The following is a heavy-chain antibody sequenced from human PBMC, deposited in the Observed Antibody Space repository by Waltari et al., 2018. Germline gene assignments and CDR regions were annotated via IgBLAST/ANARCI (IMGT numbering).Heavy chain of an antibody. V-gene: IGHV1-2*02. CDR1: GYTFTGYY. J-gene: IGHJ6*03. D-gene: IGHD3-3*01. CDR3: ARGDFRLSYYYMDV. Sequence: QVQLVQSGAEVKKPGASVKVSCKASGYTFTGYYIHWVRQAPGQGREWMGWISPNSGDTNYAQKFQGRVTMTRDTSTTTAYMELSRLTSDDTAVFYCARGDFRLSYYYMDVWGKGTTVTVSS. CDR2: ISPNSGDT.